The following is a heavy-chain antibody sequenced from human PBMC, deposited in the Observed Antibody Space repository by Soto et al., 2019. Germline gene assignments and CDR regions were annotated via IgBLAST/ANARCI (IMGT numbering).Heavy chain of an antibody. CDR1: GYSFTSYW. V-gene: IGHV5-51*01. J-gene: IGHJ3*02. Sequence: GESLKISCKGSGYSFTSYWIGWVRQMPGKGLEWMGIIYPGDSDTRYSPSFQGQVTISADKSISTAYLQWSSLKASDTATYYCARQRMAATMIVDYDAFDIWGQGTMVTVSS. CDR3: ARQRMAATMIVDYDAFDI. CDR2: IYPGDSDT. D-gene: IGHD3-22*01.